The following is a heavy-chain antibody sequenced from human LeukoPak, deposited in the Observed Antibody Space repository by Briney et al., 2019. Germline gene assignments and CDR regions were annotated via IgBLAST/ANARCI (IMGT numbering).Heavy chain of an antibody. CDR2: INPSGGST. J-gene: IGHJ4*02. V-gene: IGHV1-46*01. CDR3: ARAYSSGLIDY. CDR1: GYTFTSYY. D-gene: IGHD6-19*01. Sequence: ASVKVSCKASGYTFTSYYTHWVRQAPGQGLEWMGIINPSGGSTSYAQKFQGRVTMTRDTSISTAYMELSRLRSDDTAVYYCARAYSSGLIDYWGQGTLVTVSS.